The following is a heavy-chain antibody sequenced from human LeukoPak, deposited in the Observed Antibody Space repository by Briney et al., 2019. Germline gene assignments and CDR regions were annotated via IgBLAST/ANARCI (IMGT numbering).Heavy chain of an antibody. CDR3: AKGRRFSEWLLLDS. CDR1: GFTFSSFA. V-gene: IGHV3-23*01. J-gene: IGHJ4*02. D-gene: IGHD3-3*01. Sequence: GASLRLSCAASGFTFSSFAMSWVRQAPGKGLECVSTISVSGSTTYYADSVKGRFTISRDSSKNTLYLHMKSVRAEDTAVYYCAKGRRFSEWLLLDSWGQGILVTATS. CDR2: ISVSGSTT.